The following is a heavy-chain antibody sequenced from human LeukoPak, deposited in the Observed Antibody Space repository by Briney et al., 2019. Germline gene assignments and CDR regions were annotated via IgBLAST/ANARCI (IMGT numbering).Heavy chain of an antibody. CDR2: VYYSGTT. V-gene: IGHV4-28*01. Sequence: SETLSLTCAVSGYSISTSEWWGWIRQPPGKGLEWIGYVYYSGTTNYKYKSSLKSRVTISVDTSKNQFSLRLSSVTAADTAVYYCARSDRDLWYFDLWGRGTLVTVSS. CDR1: GYSISTSEW. CDR3: ARSDRDLWYFDL. J-gene: IGHJ2*01.